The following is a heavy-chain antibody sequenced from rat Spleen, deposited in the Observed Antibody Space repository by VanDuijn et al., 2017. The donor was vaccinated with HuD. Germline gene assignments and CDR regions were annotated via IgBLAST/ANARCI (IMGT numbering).Heavy chain of an antibody. Sequence: EVQLVESGGGLVQPGRSMKLSCAASGFTFSNYYMAWVRQAPTKGLEWVASINTDGDSTYYPDSVKGRFTISRDNAENTVYLQMNSLRSEDTATYYCAVAGYGYWGQGVMVTVSS. CDR2: INTDGDST. J-gene: IGHJ2*01. D-gene: IGHD1-7*01. CDR1: GFTFSNYY. CDR3: AVAGYGY. V-gene: IGHV5-25*01.